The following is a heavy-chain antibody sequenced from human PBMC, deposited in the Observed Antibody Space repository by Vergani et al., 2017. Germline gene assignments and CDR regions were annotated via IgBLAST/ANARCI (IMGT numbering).Heavy chain of an antibody. CDR2: ISWNSGSI. J-gene: IGHJ4*02. CDR3: ARDWYYDMR. CDR1: GFTFDDYA. V-gene: IGHV3-9*01. Sequence: EVQLVESGGGLVQPGRSLRLSCAASGFTFDDYAMHWVRQAPGKGLEWVSGISWNSGSIGYADSVKGRFTISRDNAKNSLYLQMNSLRAEDTALYYCARDWYYDMRWGQGTLVTVSS. D-gene: IGHD3-9*01.